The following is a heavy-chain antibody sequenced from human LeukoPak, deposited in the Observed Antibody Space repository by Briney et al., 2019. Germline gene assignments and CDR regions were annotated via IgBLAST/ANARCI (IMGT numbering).Heavy chain of an antibody. CDR3: ASVVPRSVLRFLEWLSFDY. J-gene: IGHJ4*02. CDR2: IIPIFGTA. D-gene: IGHD3-3*01. Sequence: SVKVSRKASGGTFSSYAISWVRQAPGQGLEWMGGIIPIFGTANYAQKFQGRVTITADESTSTAYMELSSLRSEDTAVYYCASVVPRSVLRFLEWLSFDYWGQGTLVTVSS. V-gene: IGHV1-69*01. CDR1: GGTFSSYA.